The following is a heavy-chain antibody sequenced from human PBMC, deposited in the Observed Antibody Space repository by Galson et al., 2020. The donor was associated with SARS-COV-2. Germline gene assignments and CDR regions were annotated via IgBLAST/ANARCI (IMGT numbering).Heavy chain of an antibody. CDR1: GFTFSSYE. Sequence: GGSLRLSCAASGFTFSSYEMNWVRQAPGKGLEWVSYISSSASTTYYADSVKGRFTISRDNAKNSLYLQMNSLRAEDTAVYYCARDLSSSYYYDTSGFDYWGQGTLVTVSS. CDR2: ISSSASTT. D-gene: IGHD3-22*01. V-gene: IGHV3-48*03. J-gene: IGHJ4*02. CDR3: ARDLSSSYYYDTSGFDY.